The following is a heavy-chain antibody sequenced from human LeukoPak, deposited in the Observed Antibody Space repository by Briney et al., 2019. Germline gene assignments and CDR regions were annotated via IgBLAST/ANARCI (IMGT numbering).Heavy chain of an antibody. J-gene: IGHJ4*02. D-gene: IGHD6-19*01. CDR1: GFTFSSYG. Sequence: GRSLRLSCAASGFTFSSYGMHWVRQAPGKGLEWVAVIWYDGSNKYYADSVKGRFTISRDNSKNTLYLQMNSLRAEDTAVYYCARGYSSGWYRREQYFAYWGQGTLVTVSS. CDR2: IWYDGSNK. CDR3: ARGYSSGWYRREQYFAY. V-gene: IGHV3-33*01.